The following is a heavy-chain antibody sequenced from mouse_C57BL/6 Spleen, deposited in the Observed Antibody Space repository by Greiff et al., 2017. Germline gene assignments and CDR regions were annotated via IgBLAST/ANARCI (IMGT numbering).Heavy chain of an antibody. CDR3: TRSDYGSFDD. V-gene: IGHV1-5*01. CDR2: IYPGNSDT. Sequence: VQLQQSGTVLARPGASVKMSCKTSGYTFTSYWMHWVKQRPGQGLEWIGAIYPGNSDTSYNQKFKGKAKLTAVTSASTAYMELSSLTNEDSAVYYCTRSDYGSFDDWGQGTTLTVSS. D-gene: IGHD1-1*01. CDR1: GYTFTSYW. J-gene: IGHJ2*01.